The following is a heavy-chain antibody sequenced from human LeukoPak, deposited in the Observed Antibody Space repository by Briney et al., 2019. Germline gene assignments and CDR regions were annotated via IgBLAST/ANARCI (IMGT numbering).Heavy chain of an antibody. CDR2: ISGSSSYI. CDR1: GFTFSSYT. Sequence: KTGGSLRLSCAASGFTFSSYTMKWVRQAPGKGLEWVSSISGSSSYIYYADSVKGRFTISRDNAKNSLYLQMNSLRAEDTAVYYCAELGITMIGGVWGKGTTVTTSS. J-gene: IGHJ6*04. V-gene: IGHV3-21*01. D-gene: IGHD3-10*02. CDR3: AELGITMIGGV.